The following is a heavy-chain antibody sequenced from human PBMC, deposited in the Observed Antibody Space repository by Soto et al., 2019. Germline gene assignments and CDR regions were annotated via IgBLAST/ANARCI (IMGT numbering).Heavy chain of an antibody. CDR3: AADIAVAGTVDY. CDR1: GFTFTSSA. D-gene: IGHD6-19*01. V-gene: IGHV1-58*01. CDR2: IVVGSGNT. J-gene: IGHJ4*02. Sequence: QMPLVQSGPEVKKPGTSVKVSCKASGFTFTSSAVQWVRQARGQRLEWIGWIVVGSGNTNYAQKFQERVTITRDMSTSTAYMELSSLRSEDTAVYYCAADIAVAGTVDYWGQGTLVTVSS.